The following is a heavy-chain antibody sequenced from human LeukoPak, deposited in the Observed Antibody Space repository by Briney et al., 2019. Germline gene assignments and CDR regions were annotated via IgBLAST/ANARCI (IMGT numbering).Heavy chain of an antibody. J-gene: IGHJ5*01. Sequence: SETLSLTCAVYGGSFSGYYWSWIRQPPGKGLEWIGEINHSGSTNYNPSLKSRVTISVDTSKNQFSLKVASLTAADTAVYYCARRPIVGTKGYWFDSWGQGMLVTVSS. V-gene: IGHV4-34*01. CDR3: ARRPIVGTKGYWFDS. CDR1: GGSFSGYY. D-gene: IGHD1-26*01. CDR2: INHSGST.